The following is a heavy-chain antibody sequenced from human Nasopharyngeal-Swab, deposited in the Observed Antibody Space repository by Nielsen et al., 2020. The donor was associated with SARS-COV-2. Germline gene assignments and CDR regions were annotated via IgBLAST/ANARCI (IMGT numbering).Heavy chain of an antibody. CDR2: IYYSGST. V-gene: IGHV4-39*01. Sequence: WIRQPPGKGLEWIGSIYYSGSTYYNPSLKSRVTIAVDTSKNQFSLKLSSVTAADTAVSYCARRRIAAAGNNWFDPWGQGTLVTVSS. CDR3: ARRRIAAAGNNWFDP. J-gene: IGHJ5*02. D-gene: IGHD6-13*01.